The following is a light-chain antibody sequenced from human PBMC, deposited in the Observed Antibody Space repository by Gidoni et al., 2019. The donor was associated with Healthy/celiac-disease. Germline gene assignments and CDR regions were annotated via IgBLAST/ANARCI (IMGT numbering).Light chain of an antibody. CDR1: KLGDKY. CDR2: QDS. V-gene: IGLV3-1*01. J-gene: IGLJ1*01. CDR3: QAWDSITAV. Sequence: SYERTQQPSVYVSPVQTASITCSGDKLGDKYACWYQQKPGQSPVLVIYQDSKLPSGIPERFSCSNSGNTATLTISGTQAMDEADYYCQAWDSITAVFGTGTKVTVL.